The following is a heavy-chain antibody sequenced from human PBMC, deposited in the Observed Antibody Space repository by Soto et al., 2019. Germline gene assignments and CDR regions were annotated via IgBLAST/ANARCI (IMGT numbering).Heavy chain of an antibody. Sequence: SETLSLTCTVSGGSISSGGYYWSWIRQHPGKGLEWIGYIYYSGSTYYNPSLKSRVTISVDTSKNQFSLKLSSVTAADTAVYYCARGNYDILTGYYNPLFDYWGHGTLVTVSS. D-gene: IGHD3-9*01. V-gene: IGHV4-31*03. J-gene: IGHJ4*01. CDR2: IYYSGST. CDR3: ARGNYDILTGYYNPLFDY. CDR1: GGSISSGGYY.